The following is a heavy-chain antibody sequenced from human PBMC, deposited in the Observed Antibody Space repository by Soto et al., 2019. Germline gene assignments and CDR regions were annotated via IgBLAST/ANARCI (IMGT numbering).Heavy chain of an antibody. CDR2: IWYDGSNK. CDR3: ARDPGDYYDSSGYGPLAY. D-gene: IGHD3-22*01. J-gene: IGHJ4*02. CDR1: GFTFSSYG. Sequence: GGSLRLSCAASGFTFSSYGMHWVRQAPGKGLEWVAVIWYDGSNKYYADSVKGRFAISRDNSKNTLYLQMNSLRAEDTAVYYCARDPGDYYDSSGYGPLAYWGQGTLVTVSS. V-gene: IGHV3-33*01.